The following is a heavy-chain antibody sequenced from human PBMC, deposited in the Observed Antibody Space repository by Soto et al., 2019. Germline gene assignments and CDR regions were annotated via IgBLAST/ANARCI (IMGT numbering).Heavy chain of an antibody. CDR1: GCTFSSYT. V-gene: IGHV1-69*02. CDR2: IIPILGIA. J-gene: IGHJ6*02. D-gene: IGHD1-26*01. Sequence: QVQLVQSGAEVKKPGSSVNVSCKASGCTFSSYTISWVRQAPGQGLEWMGRIIPILGIANYAKKFQGRVTITADKSTSTAYMELSSLRSEDTAVYYCARLRDSDGMDVWGQGTTVTVSS. CDR3: ARLRDSDGMDV.